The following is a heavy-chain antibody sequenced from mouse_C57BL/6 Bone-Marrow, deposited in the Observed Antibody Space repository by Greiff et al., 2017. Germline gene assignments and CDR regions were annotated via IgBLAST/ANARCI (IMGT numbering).Heavy chain of an antibody. Sequence: QVQLQQPGAELVKPGASVKLSCKASGYTFTSYWMQWVKQRPGQGLEWIGEIDPSDSYTNYNQKFKGKATLTVDTSSSPAYMQLSSLTSEDSAVYYCARSFITTVVATDAMDYWGQGTSVTVSS. D-gene: IGHD1-1*01. CDR1: GYTFTSYW. J-gene: IGHJ4*01. V-gene: IGHV1-50*01. CDR2: IDPSDSYT. CDR3: ARSFITTVVATDAMDY.